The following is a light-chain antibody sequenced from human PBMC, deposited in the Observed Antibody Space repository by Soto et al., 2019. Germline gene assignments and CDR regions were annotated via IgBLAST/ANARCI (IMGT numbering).Light chain of an antibody. J-gene: IGLJ1*01. Sequence: QSVLTQPPSASGSPGQSVTISCTGTSSDVGRYNHVSWYQQHPGKAPKLMIYEINKRPSGVPDRFSGSKSGNTASLTVSGLQAEDEADYYCSSFAGSNNFPYVFGTGTKV. CDR3: SSFAGSNNFPYV. CDR1: SSDVGRYNH. V-gene: IGLV2-8*01. CDR2: EIN.